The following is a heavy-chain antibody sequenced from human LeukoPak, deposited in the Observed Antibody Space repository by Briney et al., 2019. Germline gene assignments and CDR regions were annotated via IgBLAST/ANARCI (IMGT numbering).Heavy chain of an antibody. CDR2: ISSSGSTI. D-gene: IGHD3-10*01. Sequence: GGSLRLSCVASGFTFSSYEMNWVRQAPGKGLEWVSYISSSGSTIYYADSVKGRFTISRDNAKNSLYLQMNSLRAEDTAVYYCARTYGSGSYYYYYYYGMDVWGQGTTVTVSS. CDR3: ARTYGSGSYYYYYYYGMDV. CDR1: GFTFSSYE. J-gene: IGHJ6*02. V-gene: IGHV3-48*03.